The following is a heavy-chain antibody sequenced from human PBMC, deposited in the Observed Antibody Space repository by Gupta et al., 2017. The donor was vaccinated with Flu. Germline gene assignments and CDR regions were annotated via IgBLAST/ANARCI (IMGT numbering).Heavy chain of an antibody. D-gene: IGHD5-12*01. CDR2: IIPAFGTT. CDR3: ARGRYSGYEYGDFDN. J-gene: IGHJ4*02. CDR1: AESFRCDA. V-gene: IGHV1-69*05. Sequence: QLVQSGAVVKKPGSSVKIHCKASAESFRCDAHRGVRQAPGQGLAWVGGIIPAFGTTDSAPRFQGRVTFTTEESTRTAYMELRSLRSEDTAVYYCARGRYSGYEYGDFDNWGRGTLVTVSS.